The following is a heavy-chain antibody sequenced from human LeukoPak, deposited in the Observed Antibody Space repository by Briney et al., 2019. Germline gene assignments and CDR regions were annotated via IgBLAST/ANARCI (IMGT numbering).Heavy chain of an antibody. CDR2: INHSGST. J-gene: IGHJ4*02. V-gene: IGHV4-34*01. Sequence: SETLSLTCAVYGGSFSGYYWSWIRQPSGKGLEWIGEINHSGSTNYNPSLKSRVTISVDTSKNQFSLKLSSVTAADTAVYYCASHLYDSSGYLEYWGQGTLVTVSS. D-gene: IGHD3-22*01. CDR1: GGSFSGYY. CDR3: ASHLYDSSGYLEY.